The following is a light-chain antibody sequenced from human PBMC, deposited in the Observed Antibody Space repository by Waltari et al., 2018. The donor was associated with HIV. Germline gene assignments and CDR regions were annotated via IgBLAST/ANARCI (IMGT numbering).Light chain of an antibody. CDR3: NSRDSSGNHGV. V-gene: IGLV3-19*01. CDR1: SLRSYY. CDR2: GKN. Sequence: SSELTQDPAVSVALGQTVRITCQGDSLRSYYASWYQQKPGQAPVLVIYGKNNRPSGIPDRFSGSSSGNTASLTIAGAQAEDEADYCCNSRDSSGNHGVFGGGTKLTVL. J-gene: IGLJ2*01.